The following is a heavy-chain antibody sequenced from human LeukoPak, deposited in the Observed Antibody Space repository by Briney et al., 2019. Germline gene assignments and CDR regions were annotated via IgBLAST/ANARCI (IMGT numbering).Heavy chain of an antibody. CDR3: ARDHEFRFDY. Sequence: PSETLSLHCTVSGGSISSHYLSWIRQPPGKGLAWIGYSYYSGSTNYNPSLKSRVTISVDTSKNQFSLKLSSVTAADTAVYYCARDHEFRFDYWGQGTLVTVSS. J-gene: IGHJ4*02. CDR1: GGSISSHY. V-gene: IGHV4-59*11. CDR2: SYYSGST.